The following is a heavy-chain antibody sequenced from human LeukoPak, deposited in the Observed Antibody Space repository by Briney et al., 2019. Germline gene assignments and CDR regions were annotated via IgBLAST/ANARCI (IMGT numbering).Heavy chain of an antibody. Sequence: SETLSLTCTVSGGSISSGSYYWSWIRQPPGKGLEWIGYIYYSGSTNYNPSLKSRVTISVDTSKNQFSLKLSSVTAADTAVYYCARVRYSYGPYYYYMDVWGKGTTVTVSS. CDR1: GGSISSGSYY. CDR3: ARVRYSYGPYYYYMDV. CDR2: IYYSGST. J-gene: IGHJ6*03. D-gene: IGHD5-18*01. V-gene: IGHV4-61*01.